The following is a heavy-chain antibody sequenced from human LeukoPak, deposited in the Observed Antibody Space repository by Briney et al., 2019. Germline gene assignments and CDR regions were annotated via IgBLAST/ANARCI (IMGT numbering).Heavy chain of an antibody. CDR2: ISGSGDTT. CDR3: ARDGGVY. Sequence: GGSLRLSCAASGFTFSSFAMTWIRRAPGKGLEWVSAISGSGDTTFYADSVKGRFTVSRDNSKNTLYLQMNSLRAEDTAVYYCARDGGVYWGQGTLVTVSS. CDR1: GFTFSSFA. D-gene: IGHD2-15*01. V-gene: IGHV3-23*01. J-gene: IGHJ4*02.